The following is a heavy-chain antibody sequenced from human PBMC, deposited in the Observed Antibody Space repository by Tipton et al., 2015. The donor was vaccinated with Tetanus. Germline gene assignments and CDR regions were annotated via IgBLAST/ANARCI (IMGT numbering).Heavy chain of an antibody. V-gene: IGHV4-61*01. J-gene: IGHJ4*02. Sequence: TLSLTCTVSGGSISSGSYYWSWIRQPPGKGLEWIAYIFYSGRTQYNPSLKSRVTISVDTAKNQFSLQLYSVTAADTAVYYCARTTRRWLHPDYWGQGTLVTVSS. CDR2: IFYSGRT. D-gene: IGHD5-24*01. CDR3: ARTTRRWLHPDY. CDR1: GGSISSGSYY.